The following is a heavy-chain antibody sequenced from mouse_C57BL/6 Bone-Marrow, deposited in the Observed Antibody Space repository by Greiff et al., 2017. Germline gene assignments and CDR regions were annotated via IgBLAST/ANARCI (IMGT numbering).Heavy chain of an antibody. Sequence: EVQLQESGPGLVKPSQSLSLTCSVTGYSIPSGYYWNWIRQFPGNKLEWMGYISYDGSNNYNPSLKNRISITRDTSKNQFFLKLNSVTTEDTATYYGYSNYGDAMGCWGQRTSVTVSS. D-gene: IGHD2-5*01. J-gene: IGHJ4*01. CDR2: ISYDGSN. V-gene: IGHV3-6*01. CDR3: YSNYGDAMGC. CDR1: GYSIPSGYY.